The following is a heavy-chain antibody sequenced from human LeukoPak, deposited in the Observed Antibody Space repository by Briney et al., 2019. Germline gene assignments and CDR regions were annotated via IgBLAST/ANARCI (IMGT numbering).Heavy chain of an antibody. V-gene: IGHV3-48*02. CDR3: VRESTYAFHI. D-gene: IGHD2/OR15-2a*01. Sequence: GGSLRLSCAASGFTFSGYSMNWVRQAPGKGLEWVSYISSSSSTIYYADSVKGRFTISRDNARNSLYLQMNSLRDEDTAVYYCVRESTYAFHIWGQGTMVTVSS. CDR2: ISSSSSTI. CDR1: GFTFSGYS. J-gene: IGHJ3*02.